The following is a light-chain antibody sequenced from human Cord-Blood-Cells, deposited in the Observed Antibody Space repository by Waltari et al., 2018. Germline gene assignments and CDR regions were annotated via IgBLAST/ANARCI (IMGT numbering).Light chain of an antibody. CDR2: EGS. CDR3: CSYAGSSTFV. CDR1: SSDVGRCNL. V-gene: IGLV2-23*03. Sequence: QSALTQPASVSGSPGQSITISCTGTSSDVGRCNLVSWYQQHPGKAPKLRIYEGSKRPSGVSNRFSGSKSGNTASLTISGLQAEDEADYYCCSYAGSSTFVFGTGTKVTVL. J-gene: IGLJ1*01.